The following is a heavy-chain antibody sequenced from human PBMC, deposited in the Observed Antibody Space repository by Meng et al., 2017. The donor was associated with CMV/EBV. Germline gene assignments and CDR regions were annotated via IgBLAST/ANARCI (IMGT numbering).Heavy chain of an antibody. D-gene: IGHD5-24*01. J-gene: IGHJ4*02. CDR1: GFTFSSYW. CDR2: INSDGSST. Sequence: GGSLRLSCAASGFTFSSYWMHWVRQAPGKGLGWVSRINSDGSSTSYADSVKGRFTISRDNAKNTLYLQMNSLRAEDTAVYYCARDPRDGYNLPLDYWGQGTLVTVSS. V-gene: IGHV3-74*01. CDR3: ARDPRDGYNLPLDY.